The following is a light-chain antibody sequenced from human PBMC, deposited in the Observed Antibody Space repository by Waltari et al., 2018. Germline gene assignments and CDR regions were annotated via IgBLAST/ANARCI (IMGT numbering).Light chain of an antibody. Sequence: QSLLTQPPSASGPPGQRVPISCSGANSNIGSNTVNWYQKVPGRAPKLLINSNTERPAGVPLRFTGAKSGTSASMDIRGLQPEDEAEYYCAGWDDSLSGPVFGGGTKLTVL. V-gene: IGLV1-44*01. J-gene: IGLJ3*02. CDR1: NSNIGSNT. CDR3: AGWDDSLSGPV. CDR2: SNT.